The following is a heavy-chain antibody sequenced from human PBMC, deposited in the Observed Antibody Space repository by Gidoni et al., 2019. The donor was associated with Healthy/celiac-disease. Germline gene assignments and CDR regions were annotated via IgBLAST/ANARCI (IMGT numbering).Heavy chain of an antibody. CDR1: GFTLDDYA. V-gene: IGHV3-9*01. J-gene: IGHJ3*02. CDR3: AKGLSSPYAFDI. CDR2: ISWNSGSI. Sequence: EVQLVESGGGLVQPGRSLRLSCAASGFTLDDYAMHWVRQAPGKGLGWVSGISWNSGSICYADSVNGRFPISRDNAKNSLYLQMNSLRAEDTALYYCAKGLSSPYAFDIWGQGTMVTVSS. D-gene: IGHD6-19*01.